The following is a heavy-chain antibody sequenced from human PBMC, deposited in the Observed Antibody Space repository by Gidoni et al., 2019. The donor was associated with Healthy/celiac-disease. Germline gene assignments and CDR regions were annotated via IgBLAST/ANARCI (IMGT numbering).Heavy chain of an antibody. D-gene: IGHD6-13*01. CDR1: GFTFSSDG. J-gene: IGHJ4*02. V-gene: IGHV3-33*01. Sequence: QVQLVESGGRVVQPGRSLRLTGAASGFTFSSDGMHWVRQAPGKGLACVAVIWYDGSNKYYADSVKGRFTISRDNSKNTLYLQMNSLRAEDTAVYYCARAKGVAAAGLVPRENDYWGQGTLVTVSS. CDR3: ARAKGVAAAGLVPRENDY. CDR2: IWYDGSNK.